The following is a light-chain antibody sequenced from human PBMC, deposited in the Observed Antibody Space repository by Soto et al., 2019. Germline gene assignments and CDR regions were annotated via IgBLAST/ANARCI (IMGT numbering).Light chain of an antibody. CDR2: KAS. Sequence: DIQMTQSPSTLSASVGDRVTITCRASQSISRYLAWYQQKPGKAPSVLIYKASNLESGVPTRFSGRGSGTEFTLTISSLQPDAFASYYCQQYNNYPYSFGQGTKLEIK. CDR3: QQYNNYPYS. J-gene: IGKJ2*03. V-gene: IGKV1-5*03. CDR1: QSISRY.